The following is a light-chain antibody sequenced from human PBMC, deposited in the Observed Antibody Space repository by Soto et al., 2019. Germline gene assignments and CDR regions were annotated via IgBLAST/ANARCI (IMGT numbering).Light chain of an antibody. V-gene: IGLV2-14*03. CDR1: SSDIGGYNY. CDR2: DVS. Sequence: QSALTQPASVSGSPGQSITISCTGTSSDIGGYNYVSWYQQLPGKVPKLIIYDVSNRPSGVSDRFSGSKSGNAASLTISGLQAEDEADYYCCSYTTISTLYVFGTGTKLTVL. J-gene: IGLJ1*01. CDR3: CSYTTISTLYV.